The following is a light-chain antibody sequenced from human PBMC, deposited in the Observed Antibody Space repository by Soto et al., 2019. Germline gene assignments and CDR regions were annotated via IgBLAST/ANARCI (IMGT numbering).Light chain of an antibody. J-gene: IGKJ5*01. CDR2: GAS. CDR3: QQRSNWPIT. V-gene: IGKV3D-20*02. Sequence: PGERASLSCRASQSVTTRSLAWYQQKPGQAPRLLIYGASSRATGIPDRFTGSGSGTDFTLPISRLEPEDFAVYYCQQRSNWPITFGQGTRLEIK. CDR1: QSVTTRS.